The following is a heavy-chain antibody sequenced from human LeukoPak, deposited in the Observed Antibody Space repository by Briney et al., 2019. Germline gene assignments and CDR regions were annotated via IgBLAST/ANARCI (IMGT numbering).Heavy chain of an antibody. V-gene: IGHV1-18*01. J-gene: IGHJ6*04. CDR2: ISAYNGNT. CDR1: GYTFTSYG. D-gene: IGHD3-3*01. CDR3: ARDPLHYDFWSGYYPLDV. Sequence: ASVKVSCKASGYTFTSYGISWVRQAPGQGLEWMGWISAYNGNTNYAQKLQGRVTMTTDTSTSTAYMELRSLRSDDTAVYYCARDPLHYDFWSGYYPLDVWGKGTTVTVSS.